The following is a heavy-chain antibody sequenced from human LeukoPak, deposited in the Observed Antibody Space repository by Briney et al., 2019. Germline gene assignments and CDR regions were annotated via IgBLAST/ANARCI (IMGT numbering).Heavy chain of an antibody. Sequence: PGGSLRLSCAASGSSFSSYAMSWVRQAPGKGLEWVSAISGSGGSTYYADSVKGRFTISRDNSKNTLYLQMSSLRAEDTAVYYCATTTYHSGSYYIGYWGQGTLVTVSS. V-gene: IGHV3-23*01. CDR1: GSSFSSYA. CDR3: ATTTYHSGSYYIGY. J-gene: IGHJ4*02. CDR2: ISGSGGST. D-gene: IGHD3-10*01.